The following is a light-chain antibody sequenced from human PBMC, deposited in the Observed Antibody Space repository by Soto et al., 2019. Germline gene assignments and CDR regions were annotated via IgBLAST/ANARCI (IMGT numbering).Light chain of an antibody. CDR1: SSDVGGYNY. V-gene: IGLV2-14*01. CDR2: DVS. J-gene: IGLJ2*01. Sequence: QSALTQPASVSGSPGQSITISCTGTSSDVGGYNYVSWYQQHPGKAPKLMIYDVSNRPSGVSNRFSGSKSGNTASLTISGLQAEDEADYYRSSYTSSGVVFGGGTKLTVL. CDR3: SSYTSSGVV.